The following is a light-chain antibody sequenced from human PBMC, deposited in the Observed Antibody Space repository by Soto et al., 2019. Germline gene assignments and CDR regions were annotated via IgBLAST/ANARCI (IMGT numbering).Light chain of an antibody. CDR3: QQYDGLPRT. CDR1: QDIYKH. CDR2: DAS. Sequence: DLQMTQSPSSLSASVGDRVTITCQASQDIYKHLNWYQQKPGKAPKVLIYDASNLATGVPSRFSGGGSGTRYIFTISSLQPEDIATYYCQQYDGLPRTFGQGTKVEIK. V-gene: IGKV1-33*01. J-gene: IGKJ1*01.